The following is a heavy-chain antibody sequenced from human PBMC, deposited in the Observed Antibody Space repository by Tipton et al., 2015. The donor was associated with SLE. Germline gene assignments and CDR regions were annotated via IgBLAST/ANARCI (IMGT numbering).Heavy chain of an antibody. V-gene: IGHV4-34*01. CDR2: INHSGST. D-gene: IGHD3-3*01. J-gene: IGHJ6*03. Sequence: TLSLTCAVYGGSFSGYYWSWIRQPPGKGLEWIGEINHSGSTNYNPSLKSRVTILVDTSKNQFSLKLSSVTAADTAVYYCARVRPPLSIFGVVKGTDYYYMDVWGKGTTVTVSS. CDR1: GGSFSGYY. CDR3: ARVRPPLSIFGVVKGTDYYYMDV.